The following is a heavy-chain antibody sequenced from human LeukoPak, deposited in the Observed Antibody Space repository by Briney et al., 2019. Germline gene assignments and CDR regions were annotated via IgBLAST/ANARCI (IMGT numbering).Heavy chain of an antibody. V-gene: IGHV4-4*07. CDR3: ARSAGSGFQLDH. CDR1: GGSISSYY. CDR2: TYTTGSA. J-gene: IGHJ4*02. Sequence: SETLSLTRTVSGGSISSYYWSWIRQPAGKGLGYIGRTYTTGSANYNPSLKGRVSLSLDTSKNQFSLKLSSVTAADTAVYYCARSAGSGFQLDHWGQGTLVTVSS.